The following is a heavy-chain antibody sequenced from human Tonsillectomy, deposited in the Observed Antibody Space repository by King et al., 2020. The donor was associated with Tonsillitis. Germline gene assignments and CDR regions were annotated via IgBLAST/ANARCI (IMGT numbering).Heavy chain of an antibody. CDR2: ISYDGSNK. V-gene: IGHV3-30*18. J-gene: IGHJ2*01. Sequence: VQLVESGGGVVQPGRSLRLSCAASGFTFSSYGMHWVRQAPGKGLEWVAVISYDGSNKYYADSVKGRFTISRDNSKNTLYVKMNSLRAEDTAVYYCAKCPTKFYDSSGYWFGNWYFDLWGRGTLVTVSS. D-gene: IGHD3-22*01. CDR1: GFTFSSYG. CDR3: AKCPTKFYDSSGYWFGNWYFDL.